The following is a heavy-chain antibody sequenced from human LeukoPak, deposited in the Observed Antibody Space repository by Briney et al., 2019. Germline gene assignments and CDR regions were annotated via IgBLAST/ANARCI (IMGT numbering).Heavy chain of an antibody. CDR3: ARDRLVGGIAVAGIDY. V-gene: IGHV1-18*01. D-gene: IGHD6-19*01. J-gene: IGHJ4*02. Sequence: ASVKVSCKASGYTFTSYGISWVRQAPGQGLEWMGWISAYNGNTNYAQRLQGRVTMTTDTSTSTAYMELRSLRSDDTAVYYCARDRLVGGIAVAGIDYWGQGTLVTVSS. CDR1: GYTFTSYG. CDR2: ISAYNGNT.